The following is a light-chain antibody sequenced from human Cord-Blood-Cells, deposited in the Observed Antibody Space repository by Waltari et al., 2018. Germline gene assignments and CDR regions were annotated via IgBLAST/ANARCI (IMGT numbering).Light chain of an antibody. Sequence: SYELTHPPSVSVSPGQTASITCSGDKLGEKYACWYQQKPGQSPVLVIYQDSKRPSGIPERFSGSNSGNTATLTISGTQAMDEADYYCQAWDSSTAWVFGGGTKLTVL. J-gene: IGLJ3*02. CDR1: KLGEKY. CDR2: QDS. CDR3: QAWDSSTAWV. V-gene: IGLV3-1*01.